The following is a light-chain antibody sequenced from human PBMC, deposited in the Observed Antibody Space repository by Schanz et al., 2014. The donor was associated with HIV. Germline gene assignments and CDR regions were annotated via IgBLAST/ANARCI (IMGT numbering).Light chain of an antibody. CDR1: SSDVGTYDL. CDR2: VDN. V-gene: IGLV2-14*02. Sequence: QSALTQVASVSGSIGQTITISCTGTSSDVGTYDLVSWYQQHPGKAPKLMIFVDNKRPSGVSNRFSGSKSGNTASLTISGLQAEDEADYYCSSYTSSSTLVFGGGTKLTVL. CDR3: SSYTSSSTLV. J-gene: IGLJ2*01.